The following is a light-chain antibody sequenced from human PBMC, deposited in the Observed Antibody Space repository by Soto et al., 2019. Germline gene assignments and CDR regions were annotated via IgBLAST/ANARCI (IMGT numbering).Light chain of an antibody. J-gene: IGLJ2*01. V-gene: IGLV2-14*01. CDR2: GVS. CDR3: SSYASSSTLV. CDR1: SSDIGDYNY. Sequence: QSALTQPASVSGSPGQSITISCTGTSSDIGDYNYVSWYQQHPGKAPKIIIYGVSHRPSGVSNRFSGSKSANTASLTISGLQAEDEADYYCSSYASSSTLVFGGGTKLTVL.